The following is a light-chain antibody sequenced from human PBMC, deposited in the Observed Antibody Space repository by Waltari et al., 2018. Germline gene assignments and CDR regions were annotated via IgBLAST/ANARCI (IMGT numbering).Light chain of an antibody. V-gene: IGKV1-39*01. CDR2: AAS. CDR1: QTISDY. CDR3: QQSYSTWT. J-gene: IGKJ1*01. Sequence: DIQMTQSPPSLSASVGDRVTITCRASQTISDYLNWYQQKPGEAPRLLIYAASSLHSGVPSRLSGMGSGTDFTLTISSLQPEDIATYYCQQSYSTWTFGQGTKVEIK.